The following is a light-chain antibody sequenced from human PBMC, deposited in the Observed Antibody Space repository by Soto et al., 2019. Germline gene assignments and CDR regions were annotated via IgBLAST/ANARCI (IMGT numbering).Light chain of an antibody. CDR3: QAWDRSPVV. CDR1: KLGNKY. J-gene: IGLJ2*01. Sequence: SYELTQPPSVSVSPGQTASITCSGDKLGNKYACWYQQKPGQSPVLVIYQDSKRPSGIPERFSGSNSGNTATLTISGPQAMDEADYYCQAWDRSPVVFGGGTKLTVL. V-gene: IGLV3-1*01. CDR2: QDS.